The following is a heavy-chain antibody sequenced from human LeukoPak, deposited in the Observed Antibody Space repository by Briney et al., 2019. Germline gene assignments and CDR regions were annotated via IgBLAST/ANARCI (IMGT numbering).Heavy chain of an antibody. CDR3: ARDPLPSGDYGINY. Sequence: PSETLSLTCTVSGGSISSYYWTWIRQPPGKGLEWIGYIYYSGDTDYNPSLKSRVSISLDTSKNQFSLKLSSVTAADTAVYYCARDPLPSGDYGINYWGPGTLVTVSS. J-gene: IGHJ4*02. CDR1: GGSISSYY. CDR2: IYYSGDT. V-gene: IGHV4-59*12. D-gene: IGHD3-16*01.